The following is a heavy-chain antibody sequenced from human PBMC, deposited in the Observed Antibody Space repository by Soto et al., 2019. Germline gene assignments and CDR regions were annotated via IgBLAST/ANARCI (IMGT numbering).Heavy chain of an antibody. Sequence: GGSLRLSCAASGFTFSSYWMSWVRQAPGKGLEWVANIKQDGSEKYYVDSVKGRFTISRDNAKNSLYLQMNSLRAEDTAVYYCARDNYGSGSYLNWFDPWGQGTLVTVSS. D-gene: IGHD3-10*01. CDR1: GFTFSSYW. CDR3: ARDNYGSGSYLNWFDP. V-gene: IGHV3-7*01. CDR2: IKQDGSEK. J-gene: IGHJ5*02.